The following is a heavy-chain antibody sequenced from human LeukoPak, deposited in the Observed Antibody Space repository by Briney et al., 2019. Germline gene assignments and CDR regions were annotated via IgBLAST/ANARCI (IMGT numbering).Heavy chain of an antibody. CDR1: GFTFSSYA. CDR3: ARDLGSSLDY. J-gene: IGHJ4*02. CDR2: ISYDESNK. Sequence: GGSLRLSCAASGFTFSSYAMHWVRQAPGKGLEWVAVISYDESNKYYADSVKGRFTISRDNSKNTLYLQMNSLRAEDTAVYYCARDLGSSLDYWGQGTLVTVSS. V-gene: IGHV3-30-3*01. D-gene: IGHD6-6*01.